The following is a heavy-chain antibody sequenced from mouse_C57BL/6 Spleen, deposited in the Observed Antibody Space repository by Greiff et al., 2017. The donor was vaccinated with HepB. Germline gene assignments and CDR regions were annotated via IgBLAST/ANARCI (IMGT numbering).Heavy chain of an antibody. V-gene: IGHV2-2*01. CDR1: GFSLTSYG. CDR2: IWSGGST. J-gene: IGHJ4*01. CDR3: ARNLAYYSSYGGVYAMDY. Sequence: VMLVESGPGLVQPSQSLSITCTVSGFSLTSYGVHWVRQSPGKGLEWLGVIWSGGSTDYNAAFISRRSISKDNSKSQVFFKMNSLQADDTAIYYCARNLAYYSSYGGVYAMDYWGQGTSVTVSS. D-gene: IGHD2-5*01.